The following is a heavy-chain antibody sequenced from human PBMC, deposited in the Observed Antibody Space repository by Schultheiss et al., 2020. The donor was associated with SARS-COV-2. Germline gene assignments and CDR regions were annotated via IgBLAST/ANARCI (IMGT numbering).Heavy chain of an antibody. CDR1: GGSISSGDYY. J-gene: IGHJ3*02. V-gene: IGHV4-61*02. CDR2: IYTSGST. Sequence: SETLSLTCTVSGGSISSGDYYWSWIRQPPGKGLEWIGRIYTSGSTNYNPSLKSRVTISVDTSKNQFSLKLSSVTAADTAVYYCARDARYSYGGDAFDIWGQGTMVTVSS. CDR3: ARDARYSYGGDAFDI. D-gene: IGHD5-18*01.